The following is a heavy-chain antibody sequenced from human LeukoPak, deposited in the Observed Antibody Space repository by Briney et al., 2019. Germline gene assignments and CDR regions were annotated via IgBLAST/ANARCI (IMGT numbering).Heavy chain of an antibody. CDR2: ISYIGST. CDR3: TRHKYFSPYDN. CDR1: GGSISSNNYY. V-gene: IGHV4-39*01. J-gene: IGHJ4*02. D-gene: IGHD3-9*01. Sequence: SETLSLTCTVSGGSISSNNYYWGWIRQPPGKGLEWIGSISYIGSTYNNPSLKSRVTLSVDTSKNQFSLKLSSVTAADTAVYYCTRHKYFSPYDNWGQGTLVTVSS.